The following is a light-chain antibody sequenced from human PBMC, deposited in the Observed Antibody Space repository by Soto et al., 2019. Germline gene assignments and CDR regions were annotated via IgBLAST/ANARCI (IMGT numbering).Light chain of an antibody. CDR2: TAS. CDR1: QDISNY. J-gene: IGKJ3*01. V-gene: IGKV1-27*01. CDR3: QKSNSSPFT. Sequence: DIQMTQSPSSLSASVGDRVTITCRASQDISNYLAWYQQKPGKVPELLIYTASTLQSGVPSRFSGSGSGTDFALQISSLQPEDVATYYCQKSNSSPFTFGHGTKVDIQ.